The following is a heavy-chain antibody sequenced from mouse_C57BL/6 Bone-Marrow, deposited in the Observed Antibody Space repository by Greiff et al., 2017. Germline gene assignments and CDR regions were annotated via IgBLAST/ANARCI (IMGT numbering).Heavy chain of an antibody. V-gene: IGHV1-69*01. D-gene: IGHD2-3*01. Sequence: QVQLQQPGAELVMPGASVQLSCKASGYTFTSYWMHWVKQRPGQGLEWIGEIDPSDSYTNYNQKFKGKSTFTVDKSSSTAYMQRGSLTSADSAVDYCAREGSSIYDGYYSYAMDYWVQGTSVTVSS. CDR2: IDPSDSYT. CDR3: AREGSSIYDGYYSYAMDY. CDR1: GYTFTSYW. J-gene: IGHJ4*01.